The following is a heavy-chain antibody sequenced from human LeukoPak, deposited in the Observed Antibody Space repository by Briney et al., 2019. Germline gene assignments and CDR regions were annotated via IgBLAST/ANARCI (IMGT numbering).Heavy chain of an antibody. Sequence: GGSLRLSCAASGFTFSSYWMSWVRQAPGKGLEWVSAMSGSGGMTYSADSVKGRFTMSRDNSKETLYLQMNSLRAEDTAVYYCAKGPFFYYDASGYNYFDFWGQGTLVTVSS. CDR3: AKGPFFYYDASGYNYFDF. CDR1: GFTFSSYW. J-gene: IGHJ4*02. CDR2: MSGSGGMT. V-gene: IGHV3-23*01. D-gene: IGHD3-22*01.